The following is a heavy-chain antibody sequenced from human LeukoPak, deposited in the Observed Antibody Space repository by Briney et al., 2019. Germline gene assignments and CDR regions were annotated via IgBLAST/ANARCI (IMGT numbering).Heavy chain of an antibody. J-gene: IGHJ5*02. Sequence: ASVKVSCKASGYTFTSYYMHWVRQAPGQGLEWMGIINPSGGSTNYAQKFQGRVTITADESTSTAYMELSSLRSEDTAVYYCARSAVKYYYGSGSLTYWFDPWGQGTLVTVSS. CDR2: INPSGGST. CDR3: ARSAVKYYYGSGSLTYWFDP. CDR1: GYTFTSYY. D-gene: IGHD3-10*01. V-gene: IGHV1-46*01.